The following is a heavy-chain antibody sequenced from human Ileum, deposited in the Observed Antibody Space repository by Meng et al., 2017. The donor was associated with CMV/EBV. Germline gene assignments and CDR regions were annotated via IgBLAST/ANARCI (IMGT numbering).Heavy chain of an antibody. CDR2: ITQSGTTGT. Sequence: VQLRQWGAGLLKPSETLSLPSAIYGGSSSGYYWTWFRQPPGKELEWIGEITQSGTTGTTNNPSLKSRVTLSVDTSNSQFSLKMTSVTAADTAVYYCARGLASGWPDYWGQGTLVTVSS. CDR1: GGSSSGYY. D-gene: IGHD3-10*01. CDR3: ARGLASGWPDY. V-gene: IGHV4-34*01. J-gene: IGHJ4*02.